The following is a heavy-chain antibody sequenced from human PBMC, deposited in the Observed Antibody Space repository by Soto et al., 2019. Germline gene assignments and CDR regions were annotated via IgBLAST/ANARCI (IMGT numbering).Heavy chain of an antibody. CDR3: ARDRGDYGGTNAFDI. Sequence: GGSLRLSCAASGFTFSSYAMHWVRQAPGKGLEWVAVISYNGSNKYYADSVKGRFTISRDNSKNTLYLQMNSLRAEDTAVYYCARDRGDYGGTNAFDIWGQGTMVTVSS. V-gene: IGHV3-30-3*01. J-gene: IGHJ3*02. CDR2: ISYNGSNK. D-gene: IGHD4-17*01. CDR1: GFTFSSYA.